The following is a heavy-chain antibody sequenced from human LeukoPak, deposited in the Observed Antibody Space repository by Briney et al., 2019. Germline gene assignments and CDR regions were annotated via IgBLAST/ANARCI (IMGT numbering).Heavy chain of an antibody. V-gene: IGHV3-74*01. CDR3: ARVRHDAFPFDY. D-gene: IGHD2-2*01. CDR1: GFTFSRTW. J-gene: IGHJ4*02. Sequence: GGSLRLSCAASGFTFSRTWMHWVRQVPGKGLVWVSRINSDGSSTSYADSVKGRFTISRDNAKNSLYLQMNSLRAEDTAVYYCARVRHDAFPFDYWGQGTLVTVSS. CDR2: INSDGSST.